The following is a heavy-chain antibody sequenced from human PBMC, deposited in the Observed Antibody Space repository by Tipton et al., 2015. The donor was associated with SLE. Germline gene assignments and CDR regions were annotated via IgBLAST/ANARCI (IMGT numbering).Heavy chain of an antibody. V-gene: IGHV3-48*01. Sequence: SLRLSCAASGFTFSSYGMNWVRQAPGKGLEWVSYISSSSITIDYADSVKGRFTISRDDAKNSLYLQMNSLRAEDTAVYYCASYSSTFGYWGQGTLVTVSS. CDR3: ASYSSTFGY. CDR2: ISSSSITI. J-gene: IGHJ4*02. D-gene: IGHD6-13*01. CDR1: GFTFSSYG.